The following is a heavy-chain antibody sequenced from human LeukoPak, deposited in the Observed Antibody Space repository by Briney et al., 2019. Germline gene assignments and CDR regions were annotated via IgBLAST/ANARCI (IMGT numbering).Heavy chain of an antibody. D-gene: IGHD3-22*01. V-gene: IGHV1-18*01. CDR3: ARYPPYDSSGYYLFDY. J-gene: IGHJ4*02. CDR2: ISAYNGNT. CDR1: GYTFTSYD. Sequence: ASVKVSCKASGYTFTSYDINWVRQATGQGLEWMGWISAYNGNTNYAQKLQGRVTMTTDTSTSTAYMELRSLRSDDTAVYYCARYPPYDSSGYYLFDYWGQGTLVTVSS.